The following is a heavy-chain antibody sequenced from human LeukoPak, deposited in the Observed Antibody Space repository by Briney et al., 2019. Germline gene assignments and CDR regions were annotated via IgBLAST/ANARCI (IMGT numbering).Heavy chain of an antibody. CDR1: GGSISGYY. V-gene: IGHV4-59*08. CDR3: ARAAYGSGSYLFDY. D-gene: IGHD3-10*01. Sequence: SETLSLTCTVSGGSISGYYWSWIRQPPGKGSEWIGYIYNSGNTNYNPSLKSRVTISVDTSKNQFSLKLSSVTAADTAVYYCARAAYGSGSYLFDYWGQGTLVTVSS. CDR2: IYNSGNT. J-gene: IGHJ4*02.